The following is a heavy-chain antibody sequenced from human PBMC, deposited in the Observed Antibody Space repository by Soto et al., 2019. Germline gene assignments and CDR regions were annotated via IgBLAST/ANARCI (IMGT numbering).Heavy chain of an antibody. V-gene: IGHV3-30*03. J-gene: IGHJ5*02. CDR3: ARDGVSYQEGTINWFDP. D-gene: IGHD2-2*01. CDR1: GFPFSIYG. Sequence: QVQLVESGGGVVQPGKSLRLSCAASGFPFSIYGMHWVRQAPGKGLEWVAVISDDGSKKFYAESVKGRFAVSRDNSKNTLFLQMNGLRAEDTALYYCARDGVSYQEGTINWFDPWGQGTLVTVSS. CDR2: ISDDGSKK.